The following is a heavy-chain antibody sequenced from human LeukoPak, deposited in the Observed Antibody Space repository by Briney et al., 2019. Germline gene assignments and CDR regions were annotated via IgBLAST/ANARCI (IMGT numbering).Heavy chain of an antibody. J-gene: IGHJ2*01. CDR3: ARVISSKPKGTYWYFDL. CDR1: GGSFSGYY. V-gene: IGHV4-34*01. CDR2: INDRGNT. Sequence: SETLSLTCAVSGGSFSGYYWSWIRQPPGKGLEWIGEINDRGNTNSNPSLKSRVTISVDTPKNQFSLKMTSVTAADTAVYYCARVISSKPKGTYWYFDLGGRGTLVTVP. D-gene: IGHD2-21*01.